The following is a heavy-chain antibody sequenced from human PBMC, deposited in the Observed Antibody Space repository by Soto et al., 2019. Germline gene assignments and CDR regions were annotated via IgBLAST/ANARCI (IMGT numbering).Heavy chain of an antibody. V-gene: IGHV1-18*04. CDR3: ARVEAAMSGHWFDP. Sequence: ASVKVSCKASGYTFTSYGISWVGQAPGQGLEWMGWISASNGNTNYAQKLQGRVTMTTDTSTSTAYLELRSLRSDDTAVYYCARVEAAMSGHWFDPWGQGTLVTVSS. D-gene: IGHD2-2*01. CDR1: GYTFTSYG. J-gene: IGHJ5*02. CDR2: ISASNGNT.